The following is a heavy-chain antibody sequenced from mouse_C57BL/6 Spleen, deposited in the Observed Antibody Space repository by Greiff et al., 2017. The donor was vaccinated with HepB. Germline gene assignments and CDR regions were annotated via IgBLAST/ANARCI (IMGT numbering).Heavy chain of an antibody. Sequence: EVHLVESGGGLVKPGGSLNLSCAASGFTFSDYGMHGVRQAPEKGLEWVAYISSGSSTIYYADTVKGRFNITRANAKNALFLQMTSLRSEDTAMYYCARAYGTELREGYYYAMDYWCQGTSVTVSS. D-gene: IGHD1-1*01. V-gene: IGHV5-17*01. CDR3: ARAYGTELREGYYYAMDY. J-gene: IGHJ4*01. CDR1: GFTFSDYG. CDR2: ISSGSSTI.